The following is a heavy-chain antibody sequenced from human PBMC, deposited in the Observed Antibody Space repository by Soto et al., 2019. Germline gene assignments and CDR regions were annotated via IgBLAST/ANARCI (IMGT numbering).Heavy chain of an antibody. CDR3: ARGDSNSWSDF. CDR1: GFTFRSYA. CDR2: ISYDGTNK. J-gene: IGHJ4*02. V-gene: IGHV3-30*01. Sequence: QVQLVESGGGVVQPGRSLRLSCAASGFTFRSYAMDWVRQAPGKGLEWVAVISYDGTNKYYADSVNGRFTISRDNSKNTLSLQMNSLRPDDTAVYYCARGDSNSWSDFWGQGTLVTVSS. D-gene: IGHD6-13*01.